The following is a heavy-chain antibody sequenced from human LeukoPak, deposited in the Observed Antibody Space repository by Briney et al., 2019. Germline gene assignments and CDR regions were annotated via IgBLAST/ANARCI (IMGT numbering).Heavy chain of an antibody. V-gene: IGHV3-48*01. CDR2: ITSSSSII. Sequence: GGSLRLSCAASGFTFSSYSMNWVRQAPGKGLVWVPYITSSSSIIYYSDSVKGRFTISRDDAKNSLYLQMNSLRAEDTAVYYCARDHGYWGQGTLVTVSS. CDR1: GFTFSSYS. J-gene: IGHJ4*02. CDR3: ARDHGY.